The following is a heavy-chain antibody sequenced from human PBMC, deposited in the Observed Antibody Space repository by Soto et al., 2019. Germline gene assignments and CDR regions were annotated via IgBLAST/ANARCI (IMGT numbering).Heavy chain of an antibody. Sequence: GGSLRLSCAASGFTFSSYGMHWVRQAPGKGLEWVAVIWYDGSNKYYADSVKGRFTISRDNSKNTLYLQMNSLRAEDTAVYYCARDPAAAGTGPFDYWGQGTLVTVSS. CDR1: GFTFSSYG. CDR3: ARDPAAAGTGPFDY. CDR2: IWYDGSNK. D-gene: IGHD6-13*01. V-gene: IGHV3-33*01. J-gene: IGHJ4*02.